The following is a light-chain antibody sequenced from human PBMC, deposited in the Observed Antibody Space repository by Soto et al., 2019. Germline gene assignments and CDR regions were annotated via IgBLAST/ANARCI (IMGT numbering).Light chain of an antibody. CDR2: DAS. Sequence: EIVLTQSPATLSLSPGERATLSCTASQTVYNYLAWYQQKPGQAPRLLIYDASIRATGIPARFSGSGSGTDFTPTSSSLEPEDFAVYYCQQRTNWRTFGQGTKLEIK. V-gene: IGKV3-11*01. CDR1: QTVYNY. J-gene: IGKJ2*01. CDR3: QQRTNWRT.